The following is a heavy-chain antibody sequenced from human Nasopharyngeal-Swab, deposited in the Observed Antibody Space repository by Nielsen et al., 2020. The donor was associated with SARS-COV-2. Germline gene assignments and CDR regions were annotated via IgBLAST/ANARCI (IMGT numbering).Heavy chain of an antibody. CDR3: ARGAGYSSGWNAFDI. CDR2: MNPNSGNT. V-gene: IGHV1-8*01. J-gene: IGHJ3*02. D-gene: IGHD6-19*01. Sequence: WVRQASGQGLEWMGWMNPNSGNTGYAQKFQGRVTMTRNTSISTAYMELSSLRSEDTAVYYCARGAGYSSGWNAFDIWGQGTMVTVSS.